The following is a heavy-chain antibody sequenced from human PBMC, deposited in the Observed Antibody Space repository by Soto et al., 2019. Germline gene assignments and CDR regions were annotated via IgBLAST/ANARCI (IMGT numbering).Heavy chain of an antibody. CDR1: GFTFCSYA. Sequence: GWSLRLSCSASGFTFCSYAMHGVRQAPGKGLEYVSAISSNGGSTYYADSVKGRFTISRDNSKNTLYLQMSSLRAEDTAVYYCVKGRYNWNDTLGYHGMDVWGQGTTVTVSS. CDR3: VKGRYNWNDTLGYHGMDV. V-gene: IGHV3-64D*08. CDR2: ISSNGGST. J-gene: IGHJ6*02. D-gene: IGHD1-20*01.